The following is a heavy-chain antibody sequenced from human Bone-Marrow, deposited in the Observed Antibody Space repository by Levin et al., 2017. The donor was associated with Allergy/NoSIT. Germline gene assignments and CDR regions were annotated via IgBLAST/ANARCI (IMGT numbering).Heavy chain of an antibody. CDR3: ARSMPTSGILFDY. Sequence: GGSLRLSCAASGFTFSIYSMNWVRQAPGKGLEWVSFISDTSRTIYYADPVEGRFTISRDNAKNSLYLQMNSLRDEDTAVYYCARSMPTSGILFDYWGQGTLVTVSS. D-gene: IGHD2/OR15-2a*01. V-gene: IGHV3-48*02. CDR2: ISDTSRTI. CDR1: GFTFSIYS. J-gene: IGHJ4*02.